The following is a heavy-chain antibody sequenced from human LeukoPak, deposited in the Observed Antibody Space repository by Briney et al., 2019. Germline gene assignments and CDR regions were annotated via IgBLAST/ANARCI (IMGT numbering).Heavy chain of an antibody. CDR2: INHSGST. Sequence: SSETLSLTCAVYGGSFSGYYWSWIRQPPGKGVEWIGEINHSGSTNYNPSLKSRVTISVDTSKNQFSLKLSSVTAADTAVYYCARSSGKWSGDYYYHYMDVWGRGTTVTISS. CDR3: ARSSGKWSGDYYYHYMDV. J-gene: IGHJ6*03. CDR1: GGSFSGYY. D-gene: IGHD3-3*01. V-gene: IGHV4-34*01.